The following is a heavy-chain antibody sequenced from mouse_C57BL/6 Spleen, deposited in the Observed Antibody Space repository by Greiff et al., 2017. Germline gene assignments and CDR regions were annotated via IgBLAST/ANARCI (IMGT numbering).Heavy chain of an antibody. J-gene: IGHJ1*03. D-gene: IGHD1-1*01. Sequence: DVMLVESGGGLVQSGRSLRLSCATSGFTFSDFYMEWVRQAPGKGLEWIAASRNKANDYTTEYSASVKDRFIVSRDTSQSILYLQMNALRAEDTAIYYCARDAADYYGSSGSFDVWGTGTTVTVSS. CDR2: SRNKANDYTT. CDR1: GFTFSDFY. CDR3: ARDAADYYGSSGSFDV. V-gene: IGHV7-1*01.